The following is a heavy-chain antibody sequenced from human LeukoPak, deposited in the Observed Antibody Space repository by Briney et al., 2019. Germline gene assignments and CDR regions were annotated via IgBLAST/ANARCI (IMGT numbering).Heavy chain of an antibody. D-gene: IGHD4-11*01. CDR3: AKDHYSSYGMDV. V-gene: IGHV3-30*18. CDR1: GFTFSTYA. Sequence: GGSLRLSCAASGFTFSTYAMHWVRQAPGKGLEWVAIISDDGRNTNYLDSVEGRFTISRDNSKNTLYLQVDSLRGEDTALYYCAKDHYSSYGMDVWGQGTTVIVSS. CDR2: ISDDGRNT. J-gene: IGHJ6*02.